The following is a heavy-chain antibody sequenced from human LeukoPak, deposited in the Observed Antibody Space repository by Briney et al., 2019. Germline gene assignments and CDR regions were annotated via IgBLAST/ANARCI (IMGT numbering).Heavy chain of an antibody. V-gene: IGHV4-61*01. CDR2: IHANGDT. J-gene: IGHJ4*02. CDR1: GGSVSSGYYY. D-gene: IGHD4-11*01. Sequence: SETLSLTCTVSGGSVSSGYYYWSWIRQPPGKGLEWNGLEWIGYIHANGDTKYNPSLNSRVTISLDSSRSQLSLNLTAADTALYFCAGYDHSNYLAYWGQGILVTVSS. CDR3: AGYDHSNYLAY.